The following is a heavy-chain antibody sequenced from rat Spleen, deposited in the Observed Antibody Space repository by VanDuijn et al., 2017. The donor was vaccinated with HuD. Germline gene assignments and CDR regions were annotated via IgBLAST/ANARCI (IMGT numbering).Heavy chain of an antibody. Sequence: VQLMESGPGLVQPSETLSLTCTVSGFSLTSYNVHWVRQPPGKGLEWMGVMWSGGSTDYNSALKSRLSISRDTSKNQVFLKMNSLQSEDTTTYYCARDGSYWYFDFWGPGTMVTVSS. CDR3: ARDGSYWYFDF. J-gene: IGHJ1*01. CDR1: GFSLTSYN. CDR2: MWSGGST. V-gene: IGHV2-45*01.